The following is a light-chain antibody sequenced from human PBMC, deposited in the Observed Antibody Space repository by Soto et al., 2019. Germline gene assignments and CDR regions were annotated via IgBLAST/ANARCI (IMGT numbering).Light chain of an antibody. CDR3: GTWDTSLSAGV. CDR2: DNN. J-gene: IGLJ2*01. CDR1: SSNIGDNY. Sequence: QSVLTQPPSVSAAPGQRVTISCSGSSSNIGDNYVSWYQQLPGTAPKLLIYDNNKRPSGIPDRFSGSTSGTSATLGITGLQTGDEADYYCGTWDTSLSAGVFGGETKLTVL. V-gene: IGLV1-51*01.